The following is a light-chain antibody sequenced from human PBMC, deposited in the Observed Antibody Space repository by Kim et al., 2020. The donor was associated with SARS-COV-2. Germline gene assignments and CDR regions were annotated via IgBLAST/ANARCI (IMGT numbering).Light chain of an antibody. Sequence: QSVLTQPPSVSGAPGQRVTISCSGGRFNIGGRYDVHWYQQLPGAAPKLLIYDNNHRPSGVPARFSGSKSGTSASLVITGLRAEDEADYYCQSYDSRLSGSVFGGGTQLTVL. CDR1: RFNIGGRYD. CDR2: DNN. V-gene: IGLV1-40*01. CDR3: QSYDSRLSGSV. J-gene: IGLJ2*01.